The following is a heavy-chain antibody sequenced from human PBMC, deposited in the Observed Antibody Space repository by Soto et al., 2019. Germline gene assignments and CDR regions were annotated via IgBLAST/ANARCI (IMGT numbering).Heavy chain of an antibody. CDR1: GVSLTTNNVG. J-gene: IGHJ6*02. CDR3: AHTNSLHYDYYNGFDV. V-gene: IGHV2-5*02. Sequence: QITLEESGPTLVSPTQTLTLTCTFSGVSLTTNNVGVGWIRRPPGKALEWLGFIYGDDATRYSTPLKSSLTLTRDTSKNQVVLTMTNVDPVDPATYYCAHTNSLHYDYYNGFDVWGQGTTVTVS. CDR2: IYGDDAT. D-gene: IGHD2-8*01.